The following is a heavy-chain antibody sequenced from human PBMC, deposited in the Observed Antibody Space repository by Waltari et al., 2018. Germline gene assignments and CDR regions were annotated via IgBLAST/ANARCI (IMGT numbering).Heavy chain of an antibody. V-gene: IGHV4-59*01. CDR3: ARDRESSSWYPGAFDI. CDR1: GGSISSYY. CDR2: IYYSGST. D-gene: IGHD6-13*01. J-gene: IGHJ3*02. Sequence: QVQLQESGPGLVKPSETLSLTCTVSGGSISSYYWSWIRQPPGQGLEWIGYIYYSGSTNYNPSHESRVTISVDTSKNQFSLKLSSVTAADTAVYYCARDRESSSWYPGAFDIWGQGTMVTVSS.